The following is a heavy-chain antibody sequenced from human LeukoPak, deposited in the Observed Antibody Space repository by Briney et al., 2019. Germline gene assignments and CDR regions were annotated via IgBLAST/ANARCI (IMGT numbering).Heavy chain of an antibody. Sequence: SETLSLTCAVYGGSFSGYYWSWIRQPPGKGLEWIGEINHSVSTNYNPSLKSRVTISVDTSKNQFSLKLSSVTAADTAVYYCARGSRITIFGVVIRTNFDYWGQGTLVTVSS. CDR2: INHSVST. D-gene: IGHD3-3*01. V-gene: IGHV4-34*01. CDR1: GGSFSGYY. CDR3: ARGSRITIFGVVIRTNFDY. J-gene: IGHJ4*02.